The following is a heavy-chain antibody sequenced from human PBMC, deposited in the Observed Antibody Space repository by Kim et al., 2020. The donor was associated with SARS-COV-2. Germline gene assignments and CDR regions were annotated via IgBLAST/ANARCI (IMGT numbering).Heavy chain of an antibody. Sequence: SVKVSCKASGGTFSSYAISWVRQAPGQGLEWMGRIIPILGIANYAQKFQGRVTITADKSTSTAYMELSSLRSEDTAVYYCSRDVGTLDCSGGSCRAGHDAFDLWGQGTMVTVSS. D-gene: IGHD2-15*01. CDR2: IIPILGIA. J-gene: IGHJ3*01. CDR1: GGTFSSYA. CDR3: SRDVGTLDCSGGSCRAGHDAFDL. V-gene: IGHV1-69*04.